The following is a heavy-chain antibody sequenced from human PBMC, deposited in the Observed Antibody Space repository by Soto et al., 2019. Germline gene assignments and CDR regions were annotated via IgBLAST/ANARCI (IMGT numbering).Heavy chain of an antibody. J-gene: IGHJ4*02. V-gene: IGHV3-30-3*01. Sequence: PGESLKISCAASGFTFSSYAMHWVRQAPGKGLEWVAVISYDGSNKYYADSVKGRFTISRDNSKNTLYLQMNSLRAEDTAVYYCAKGRIAVAAAPFDYWGQGTLVTVSS. CDR2: ISYDGSNK. D-gene: IGHD6-19*01. CDR3: AKGRIAVAAAPFDY. CDR1: GFTFSSYA.